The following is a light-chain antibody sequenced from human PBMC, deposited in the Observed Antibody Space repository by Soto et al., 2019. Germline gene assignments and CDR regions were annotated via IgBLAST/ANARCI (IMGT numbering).Light chain of an antibody. J-gene: IGLJ1*01. CDR1: SSDIGIYKY. V-gene: IGLV2-14*01. Sequence: SVLPQPASGSGSPGRAIAISRPVSSSDIGIYKYVSWYQQHPGKVPKLIIYEVTNRPSGVSNRFSGSKSGNTASLTISGLQAEDEADYYCRSYTTRSTRVFGTGTKV. CDR2: EVT. CDR3: RSYTTRSTRV.